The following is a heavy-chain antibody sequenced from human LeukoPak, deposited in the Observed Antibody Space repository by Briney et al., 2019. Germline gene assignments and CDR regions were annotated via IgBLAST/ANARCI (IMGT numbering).Heavy chain of an antibody. CDR1: GFTFSSYG. CDR2: ISYDGSNK. CDR3: AKDFDSGYEVDY. D-gene: IGHD5-12*01. Sequence: GRSLRLSCAASGFTFSSYGMHWVRQAPGKGLEWVAVISYDGSNKYYADSVKGRFTISRDNSKNTLYLQMNSLRAEDTAVCYCAKDFDSGYEVDYWGQGTLVTVSS. V-gene: IGHV3-30*18. J-gene: IGHJ4*02.